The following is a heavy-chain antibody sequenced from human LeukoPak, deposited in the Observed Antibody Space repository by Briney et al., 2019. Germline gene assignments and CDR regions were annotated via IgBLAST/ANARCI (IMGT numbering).Heavy chain of an antibody. Sequence: GGSLRLSCAASGFTFSSYAMSWVRQAPGKGLEWASAISGSGGSTYYADSVKGRFTFSRDNSKNTLYLQMNSLRAEDTAVYYCAKLSALFGRYYGTDVWGQGTTVTVSS. D-gene: IGHD3-10*02. CDR1: GFTFSSYA. J-gene: IGHJ6*02. CDR2: ISGSGGST. V-gene: IGHV3-23*01. CDR3: AKLSALFGRYYGTDV.